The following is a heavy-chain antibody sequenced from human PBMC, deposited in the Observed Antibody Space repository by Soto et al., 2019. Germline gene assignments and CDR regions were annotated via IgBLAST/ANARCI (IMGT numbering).Heavy chain of an antibody. Sequence: ASVKVSCKASEYTFTGYYMHWVRQAPGQGLEWMGWINPNSGGTNYAQKFQGRVTMTRDTSISTAYMELSRLRSDDTAVYYCARGLRFLEWLSSDAFDIWGQGTMVTVSS. D-gene: IGHD3-3*01. CDR1: EYTFTGYY. J-gene: IGHJ3*02. CDR2: INPNSGGT. CDR3: ARGLRFLEWLSSDAFDI. V-gene: IGHV1-2*02.